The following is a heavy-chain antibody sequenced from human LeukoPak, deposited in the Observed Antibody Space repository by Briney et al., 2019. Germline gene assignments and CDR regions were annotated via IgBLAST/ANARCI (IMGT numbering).Heavy chain of an antibody. CDR2: IYHSGST. CDR1: GYSISSDYY. V-gene: IGHV4-38-2*02. J-gene: IGHJ6*03. D-gene: IGHD1-26*01. CDR3: ARAGWELPLGPYYYMDV. Sequence: SETLSLTCSVSGYSISSDYYWGWIRQPPGKGLEWIGSIYHSGSTYYNPSLKSRVTISVDTSKNQFSLKLSSVTAADTAVYYCARAGWELPLGPYYYMDVWGKGTMVTVSS.